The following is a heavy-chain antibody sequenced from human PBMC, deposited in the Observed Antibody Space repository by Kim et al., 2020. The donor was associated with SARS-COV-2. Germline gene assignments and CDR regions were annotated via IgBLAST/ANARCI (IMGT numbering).Heavy chain of an antibody. CDR3: ARGTRQGLSRHYYYYMDV. CDR1: GGSFSGYY. D-gene: IGHD6-25*01. CDR2: INHSGST. V-gene: IGHV4-34*01. Sequence: SETLSLTCAVYGGSFSGYYWSWIRQPPGKGLEWIGEINHSGSTNYNPSLKSRVTISVDTSKNQFSLKLSSVTAADTAVYYCARGTRQGLSRHYYYYMDVWGTGTTVTVSS. J-gene: IGHJ6*03.